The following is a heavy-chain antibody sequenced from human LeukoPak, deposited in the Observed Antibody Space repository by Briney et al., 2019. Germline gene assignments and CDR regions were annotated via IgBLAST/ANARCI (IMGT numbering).Heavy chain of an antibody. D-gene: IGHD3-16*01. J-gene: IGHJ4*02. V-gene: IGHV3-48*01. Sequence: GGSLRLSCAASGFTFSSYSMNWVRQAPGKGLEWVSYIRSSSSTIYYADSVKGRFTISRDNSKNTLYLQMNSLRAEDTAVYYCARGGGLGRPFDYWGQGTLVTVSS. CDR1: GFTFSSYS. CDR3: ARGGGLGRPFDY. CDR2: IRSSSSTI.